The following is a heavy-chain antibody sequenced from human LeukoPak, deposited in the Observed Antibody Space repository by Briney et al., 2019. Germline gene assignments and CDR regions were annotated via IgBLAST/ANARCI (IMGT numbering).Heavy chain of an antibody. J-gene: IGHJ4*02. CDR1: GFTFSSYS. V-gene: IGHV3-21*01. Sequence: GGSLRLPCAASGFTFSSYSMNWVRQAPGKGLEWVSSISSSSSYIYYADSVKGRFTISRDNAKSSLYLQMNSLRAEDTAVYYCARGGRHLFDYWGQGTLVTVSS. CDR3: ARGGRHLFDY. CDR2: ISSSSSYI.